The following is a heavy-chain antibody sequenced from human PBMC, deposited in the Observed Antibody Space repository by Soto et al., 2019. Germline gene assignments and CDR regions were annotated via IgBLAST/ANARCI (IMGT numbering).Heavy chain of an antibody. CDR1: GFTFGDYA. CDR2: IRSKAYGGTT. V-gene: IGHV3-49*03. J-gene: IGHJ6*02. CDR3: TRDGFRYNCNPGSRGIDV. Sequence: GGSLRLSCTASGFTFGDYAMSWFRQAPGKGLEWVGFIRSKAYGGTTEYAASVKGRFTISRDDSKSIAYLQMNSLKTEDTAVYYCTRDGFRYNCNPGSRGIDVRAQRTTVTGSS. D-gene: IGHD1-20*01.